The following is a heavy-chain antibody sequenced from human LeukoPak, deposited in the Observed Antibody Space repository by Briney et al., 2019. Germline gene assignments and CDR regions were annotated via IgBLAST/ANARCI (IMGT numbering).Heavy chain of an antibody. CDR1: GGTFSSYA. Sequence: SVKVSCKASGGTFSSYAISWVRQAPGQGLEWMGGIIPIFGTANYAQKFQGRVRITTDESTSTAYMELSSLRSEDTAVYYCARSNYAHFDPWGQGTLVTVSS. CDR2: IIPIFGTA. J-gene: IGHJ5*02. CDR3: ARSNYAHFDP. D-gene: IGHD4-11*01. V-gene: IGHV1-69*05.